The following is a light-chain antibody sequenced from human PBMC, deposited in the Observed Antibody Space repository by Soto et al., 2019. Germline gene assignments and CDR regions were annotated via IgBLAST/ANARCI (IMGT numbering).Light chain of an antibody. J-gene: IGKJ2*01. V-gene: IGKV3-15*01. CDR3: QQYGSSPYT. CDR1: QSVTSN. CDR2: GAS. Sequence: EIVMTQSPATLSVSPGERATLSCRASQSVTSNLAWYQQKPGQAPRLLIYGASTRATGLPARFSGSGSGTEFTLTISRLEPEDFAVYYCQQYGSSPYTFGQGTKVDIK.